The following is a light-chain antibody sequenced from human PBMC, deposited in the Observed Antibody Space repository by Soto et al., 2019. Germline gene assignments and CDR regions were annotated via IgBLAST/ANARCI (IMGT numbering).Light chain of an antibody. CDR3: QSYDSKLSGSWV. J-gene: IGLJ3*02. V-gene: IGLV1-44*01. CDR2: GNH. Sequence: QSVLTQPSSASGTPGQRVTISCSGSSSNIGRNTVNWFQQVPGTAPKILIYGNHNRPSGVPDRFSASKSGTSASLVISDLQAEDEADYYCQSYDSKLSGSWVFGGGTQLTVL. CDR1: SSNIGRNT.